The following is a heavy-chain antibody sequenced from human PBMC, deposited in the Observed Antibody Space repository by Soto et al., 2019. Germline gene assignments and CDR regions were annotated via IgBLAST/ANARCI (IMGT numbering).Heavy chain of an antibody. Sequence: QVQLQQWGAGLLKPSETLSLTCAVYGGSFSGYYWSWIRQPPGKGLEWIGEINHSGSTNYNPSLKGLVTISVDTSKNQFSLKLSSVTAADTAVYYCARGARYCSSTSCLGFDYWGQGTLVTVSS. J-gene: IGHJ4*02. CDR3: ARGARYCSSTSCLGFDY. CDR2: INHSGST. CDR1: GGSFSGYY. V-gene: IGHV4-34*01. D-gene: IGHD2-2*01.